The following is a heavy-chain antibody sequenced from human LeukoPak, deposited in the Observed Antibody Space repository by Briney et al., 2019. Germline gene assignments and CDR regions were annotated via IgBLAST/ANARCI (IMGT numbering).Heavy chain of an antibody. J-gene: IGHJ4*02. Sequence: PGGSLRLSCAASGLTVSSNYMSWVRQAPGKGLEWVSVIYSGGSTYYADSVKGRFTISRDNSKNTLYLQMNSLRAEDTAVYYCARARSREYSSGWYHDYWGQGTLVTVSS. D-gene: IGHD6-19*01. CDR2: IYSGGST. V-gene: IGHV3-53*01. CDR1: GLTVSSNY. CDR3: ARARSREYSSGWYHDY.